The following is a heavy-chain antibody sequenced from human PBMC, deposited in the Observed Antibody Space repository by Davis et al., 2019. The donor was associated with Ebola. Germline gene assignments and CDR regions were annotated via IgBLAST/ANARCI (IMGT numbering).Heavy chain of an antibody. D-gene: IGHD2-2*01. V-gene: IGHV3-11*06. CDR3: ANLGYCGSTTCYEMGYMNV. Sequence: GESLKISCVGSGFTFSDHYMTWIRQAPGKGLEWLSYISGSSLYTDYADSVKGRFTVSRDNAKKSLYLQMNSLRVEDTAVYYCANLGYCGSTTCYEMGYMNVWSKGTTVTVSS. CDR1: GFTFSDHY. J-gene: IGHJ6*03. CDR2: ISGSSLYT.